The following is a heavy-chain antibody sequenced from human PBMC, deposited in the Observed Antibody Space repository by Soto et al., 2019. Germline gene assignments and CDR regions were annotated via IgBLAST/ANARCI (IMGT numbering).Heavy chain of an antibody. V-gene: IGHV4-4*02. J-gene: IGHJ5*02. CDR1: GVSISSGNW. Sequence: SETLSLTCAVSGVSISSGNWWTWVRQSPQRGLEYIGEIFHDGTANYYPSFERRVAMSVDTSKNQFSLRLSSVTAADTAIYYCATRITVFGSLIPPFDPWGQGTQVTVSS. CDR3: ATRITVFGSLIPPFDP. CDR2: IFHDGTA. D-gene: IGHD3-3*01.